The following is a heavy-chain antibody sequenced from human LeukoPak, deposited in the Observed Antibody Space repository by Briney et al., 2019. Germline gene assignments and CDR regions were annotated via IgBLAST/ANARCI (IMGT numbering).Heavy chain of an antibody. CDR1: GDSISSYY. D-gene: IGHD3-10*01. CDR2: IYYSGST. J-gene: IGHJ6*03. V-gene: IGHV4-59*01. Sequence: SETLSLTCTVSGDSISSYYWSWIRQPPGKGLEWIGYIYYSGSTNYNPSLKSRVTIPVDTSKNQFSLKLRSVTAADTAMYYCARVPVRGVAHYYYYMDVWGKGTTVTVSS. CDR3: ARVPVRGVAHYYYYMDV.